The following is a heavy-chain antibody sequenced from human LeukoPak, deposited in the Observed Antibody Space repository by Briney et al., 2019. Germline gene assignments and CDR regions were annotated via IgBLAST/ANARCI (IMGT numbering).Heavy chain of an antibody. V-gene: IGHV1-69*01. CDR2: IIPIFGTA. Sequence: GASVKVSCKASAGTFSSYAISWVRQAPGQGLEWMGGIIPIFGTANYAQKFQGRVTITADESTSTAYMELSSLRSEDTAVYYCASAGAVTDSFDHWREGTLVTVSS. D-gene: IGHD4-23*01. CDR1: AGTFSSYA. CDR3: ASAGAVTDSFDH. J-gene: IGHJ5*02.